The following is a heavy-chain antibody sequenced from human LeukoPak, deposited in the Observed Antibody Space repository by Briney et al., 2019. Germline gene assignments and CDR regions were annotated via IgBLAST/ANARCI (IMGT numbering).Heavy chain of an antibody. Sequence: GGSLRLSCAASGFTLRSYWMNWVRQAPGKGLEGVANIKEDGSETYYVDSVKGRFTISRDNAKNSVYLRMNSLRAEDTAVYYCASVVGATGSSHYWGPGTLVIVSS. CDR1: GFTLRSYW. J-gene: IGHJ4*02. CDR3: ASVVGATGSSHY. V-gene: IGHV3-7*01. D-gene: IGHD1-26*01. CDR2: IKEDGSET.